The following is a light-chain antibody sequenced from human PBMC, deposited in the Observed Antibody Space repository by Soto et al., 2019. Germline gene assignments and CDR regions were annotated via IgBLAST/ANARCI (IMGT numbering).Light chain of an antibody. Sequence: DIQMTQSPSSLSASVGDRVTITCRASQSISSYLNWYQQKPGKAPKLLIYAASSLQSGVPSRFSGSGSGTDFTLTISSLQPEDFATYDCQQSYSTPGFGPGTKVDIK. J-gene: IGKJ3*01. CDR1: QSISSY. V-gene: IGKV1-39*01. CDR3: QQSYSTPG. CDR2: AAS.